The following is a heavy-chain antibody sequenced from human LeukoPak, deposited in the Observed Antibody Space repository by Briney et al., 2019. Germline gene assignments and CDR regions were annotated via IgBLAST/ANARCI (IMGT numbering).Heavy chain of an antibody. J-gene: IGHJ3*02. Sequence: GGSLRLSCAASEFTFSSYDMHWVRQATGKGLEWVSTIDTAGNTWYPDSVKGRFTISRDNSKATLYLQMHRLRIEDTALYFCARFKVGTNTTQKNAFDIWGRGTEVAVSS. V-gene: IGHV3-13*01. D-gene: IGHD1-1*01. CDR1: EFTFSSYD. CDR2: IDTAGNT. CDR3: ARFKVGTNTTQKNAFDI.